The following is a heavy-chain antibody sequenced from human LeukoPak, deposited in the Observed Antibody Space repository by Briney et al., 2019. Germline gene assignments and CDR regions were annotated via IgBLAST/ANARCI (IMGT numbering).Heavy chain of an antibody. Sequence: SETLSLTCAVSGGSISSYYWSWIRQPAGKGLEWNGRTYTRTTNYNPSLKSRVTMSVDTSKNQFSLKLSSVTAADTAVYYCARGCSGGSCPNDAFDIWDQGTMVTVSS. CDR2: TYTRTT. CDR1: GGSISSYY. V-gene: IGHV4-4*07. CDR3: ARGCSGGSCPNDAFDI. D-gene: IGHD2-15*01. J-gene: IGHJ3*02.